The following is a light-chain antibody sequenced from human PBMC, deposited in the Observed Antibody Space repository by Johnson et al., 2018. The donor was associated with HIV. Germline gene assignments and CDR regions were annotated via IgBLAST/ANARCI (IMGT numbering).Light chain of an antibody. CDR3: GTWDSSRSSGLYG. J-gene: IGLJ1*01. CDR1: WSNIGNHY. V-gene: IGLV1-51*02. CDR2: END. Sequence: QSVFTQPPSVSAAPGQKVTISCSGSWSNIGNHYVSWYQQLPGTAPKLLIYENDKRPSGIPDRFSGSKSGTSGTLGITGLQTGDEADYYCGTWDSSRSSGLYGFGTGTEVTVL.